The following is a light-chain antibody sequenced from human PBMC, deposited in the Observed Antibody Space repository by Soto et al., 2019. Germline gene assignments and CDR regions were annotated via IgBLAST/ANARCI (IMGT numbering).Light chain of an antibody. CDR3: QQYGSSTGYT. J-gene: IGKJ2*01. V-gene: IGKV3-20*01. CDR1: QSVSSSY. CDR2: DAS. Sequence: EIVLTQSPGTLSLSPGERATLSCRASQSVSSSYLAWYQQKPGQAPRLLIYDASSRATGIPDRFSGSGSGTDFTHTIRRLEPEDFAVYYCQQYGSSTGYTFGQGTKLEIK.